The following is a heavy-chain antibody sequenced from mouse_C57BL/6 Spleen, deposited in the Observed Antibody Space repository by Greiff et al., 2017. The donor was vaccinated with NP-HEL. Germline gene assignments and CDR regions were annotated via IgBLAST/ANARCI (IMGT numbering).Heavy chain of an antibody. J-gene: IGHJ2*01. CDR3: ARRDFDY. Sequence: QVQLQQSGAELVRPGTSVKVSCKASGYAFTNYLIEWVKQRPGQGLEWIGLINPGSGGTNYNEKFKGKATLTADKSSSTAYMQLSSLTSEDSAVYFCARRDFDYWGQGTTLTVSS. CDR2: INPGSGGT. V-gene: IGHV1-54*01. CDR1: GYAFTNYL.